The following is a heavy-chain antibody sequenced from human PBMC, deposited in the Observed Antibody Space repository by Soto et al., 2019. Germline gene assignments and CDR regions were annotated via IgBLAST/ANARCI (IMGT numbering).Heavy chain of an antibody. CDR3: ARGLDYYDSRRLYYFDY. V-gene: IGHV4-34*01. J-gene: IGHJ4*02. D-gene: IGHD3-22*01. Sequence: SDTLSLTCAVYGGYYSGYYWSWIRPPPGKGLEWIGEINHSGSTNYNPSLKSRVTISVDTSKNQFSLKLSSVTAADTAVYYCARGLDYYDSRRLYYFDYWGQGTLVT. CDR1: GGYYSGYY. CDR2: INHSGST.